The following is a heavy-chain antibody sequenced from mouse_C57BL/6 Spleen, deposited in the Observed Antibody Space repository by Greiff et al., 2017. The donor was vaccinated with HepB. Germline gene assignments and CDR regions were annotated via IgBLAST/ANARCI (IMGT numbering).Heavy chain of an antibody. D-gene: IGHD2-4*01. CDR1: GYTFTDYN. J-gene: IGHJ4*01. CDR2: INPNNGGT. V-gene: IGHV1-22*01. Sequence: EVQLQESGPELVKPGASVKMSCKASGYTFTDYNMHWVKQSHGKSLEWIGYINPNNGGTSYNQKFKGKATLTVNKSSSTAYMELRSLTSEDSAVYYCARDWYDDDPYYAMDYWGQGTSVTVSS. CDR3: ARDWYDDDPYYAMDY.